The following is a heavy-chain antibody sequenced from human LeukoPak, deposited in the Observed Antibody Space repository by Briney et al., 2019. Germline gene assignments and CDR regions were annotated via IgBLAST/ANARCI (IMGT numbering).Heavy chain of an antibody. CDR1: GFTFSNYW. Sequence: GGSLRLSCVGSGFTFSNYWVHWVRQAPGEGLVWVSRINVEGSRTDYADSVRGRFTISRDNVKNTLYLQMNSLTAEDTAVYYCVRSMSDRNDLWGQGTLVTVSS. V-gene: IGHV3-74*01. D-gene: IGHD2-21*02. J-gene: IGHJ5*02. CDR2: INVEGSRT. CDR3: VRSMSDRNDL.